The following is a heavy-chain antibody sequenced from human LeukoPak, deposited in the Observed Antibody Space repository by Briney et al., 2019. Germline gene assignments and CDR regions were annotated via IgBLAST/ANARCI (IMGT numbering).Heavy chain of an antibody. CDR1: GYSYTSYW. D-gene: IGHD2-2*01. CDR2: IYPGDSDT. CDR3: ARAGLRYCSSTSCYFVY. V-gene: IGHV5-51*01. Sequence: GASLKISCKGSGYSYTSYWIGWVRQMPGKGLEWMGIIYPGDSDTRYSPSFQGQVTISADKSISTAYLQWSSLKASDTAMYYCARAGLRYCSSTSCYFVYWGQGTLVTVSS. J-gene: IGHJ4*02.